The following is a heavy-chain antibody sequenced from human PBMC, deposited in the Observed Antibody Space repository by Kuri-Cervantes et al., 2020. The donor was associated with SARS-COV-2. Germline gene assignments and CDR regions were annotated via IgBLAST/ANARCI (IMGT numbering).Heavy chain of an antibody. Sequence: GESLKISCAASGFTFSSYAMSWVRQAPGKGLEWVSAISGSGGSTYYADSVKGRFTISRDNSKNTLYLQMNSLRAEDTAVYYCARAIGYYYDYGMDVWGQGTTVTVSS. V-gene: IGHV3-23*01. J-gene: IGHJ6*02. CDR2: ISGSGGST. CDR1: GFTFSSYA. D-gene: IGHD2/OR15-2a*01. CDR3: ARAIGYYYDYGMDV.